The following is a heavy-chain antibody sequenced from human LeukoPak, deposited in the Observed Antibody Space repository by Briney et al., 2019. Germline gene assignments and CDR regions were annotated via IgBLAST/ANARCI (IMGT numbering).Heavy chain of an antibody. V-gene: IGHV3-11*03. Sequence: GGSLRLSCAASGFSFSDYYMSWIRQAPGKGLEWVSFISSSSSNTKYADSVKGRFTISRDNAKNSLYLQMNSLRAEDAAVYYCARSVDSWSRMDVWGQGTRVTVSS. CDR2: ISSSSSNT. D-gene: IGHD4-11*01. CDR3: ARSVDSWSRMDV. J-gene: IGHJ6*02. CDR1: GFSFSDYY.